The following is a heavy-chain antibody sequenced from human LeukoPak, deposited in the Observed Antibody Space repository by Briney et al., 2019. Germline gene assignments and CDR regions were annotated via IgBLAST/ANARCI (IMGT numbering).Heavy chain of an antibody. D-gene: IGHD6-13*01. V-gene: IGHV1-58*01. J-gene: IGHJ4*02. CDR3: AAPHSSSWFDF. CDR1: GFTLTSSA. Sequence: TSVTVSCKASGFTLTSSAVQWVRQARGQRREWIGWIVVGSNDTNYAQKFQKRVTIARDMSTNTAYTELSSLRSEDTAVYYCAAPHSSSWFDFWGRGTLVTVSS. CDR2: IVVGSNDT.